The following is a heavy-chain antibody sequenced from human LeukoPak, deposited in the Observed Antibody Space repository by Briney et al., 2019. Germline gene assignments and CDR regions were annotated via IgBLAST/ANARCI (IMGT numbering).Heavy chain of an antibody. Sequence: ASVKVSCKASGGTFSSYAISWVRQAPGQRLEWMGWINAGNGNTKYSQKFQGRVTITRDTSASTAYMELSSLRSEDTAVYYCARDDDYGDYFDYWGQGTLVTVSS. J-gene: IGHJ4*02. CDR2: INAGNGNT. V-gene: IGHV1-3*01. CDR1: GGTFSSYA. D-gene: IGHD4-17*01. CDR3: ARDDDYGDYFDY.